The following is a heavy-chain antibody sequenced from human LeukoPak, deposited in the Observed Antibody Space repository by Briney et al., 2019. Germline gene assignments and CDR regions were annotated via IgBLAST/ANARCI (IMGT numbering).Heavy chain of an antibody. CDR3: ARQYSSGWLVFAFDI. Sequence: SETLSLTCAVFGGSFSGYYWSWIRQPPGKGLEWIGEINHSGSTNYNPSLKSRVTISVDTSKNQSSLKLSSVTAADTAVYYCARQYSSGWLVFAFDIWGQGTMVTVSS. J-gene: IGHJ3*02. V-gene: IGHV4-34*01. CDR2: INHSGST. D-gene: IGHD6-19*01. CDR1: GGSFSGYY.